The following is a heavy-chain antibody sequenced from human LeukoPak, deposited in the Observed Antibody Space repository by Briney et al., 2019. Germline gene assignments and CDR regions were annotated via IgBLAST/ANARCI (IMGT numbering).Heavy chain of an antibody. CDR3: ETPGIAAAGTQMDFDY. CDR2: IYSGGST. Sequence: GGSLRLSCAASGFTVSSNYMSWVRQAPGKGLEWVSVIYSGGSTYYADSVKGRFTISRDNSKNTLYLQMNSLRAEDTAVYYCETPGIAAAGTQMDFDYWGQGTLVTVSS. V-gene: IGHV3-53*05. CDR1: GFTVSSNY. J-gene: IGHJ4*02. D-gene: IGHD6-13*01.